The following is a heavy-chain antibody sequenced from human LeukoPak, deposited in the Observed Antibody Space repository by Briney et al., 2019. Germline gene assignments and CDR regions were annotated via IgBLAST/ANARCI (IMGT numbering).Heavy chain of an antibody. CDR2: INHSGST. V-gene: IGHV4-34*01. D-gene: IGHD6-6*01. CDR1: GGSFSGYY. CDR3: ARGRLRQLVQKVYYYGMDV. Sequence: SETLYLTCAVYGGSFSGYYWSWIRQPPGKGLEWIGEINHSGSTNYNPSLKSRVTISVDTSKNQFSLKLSSVTAADTAVYYCARGRLRQLVQKVYYYGMDVWGQGTTVTVSS. J-gene: IGHJ6*02.